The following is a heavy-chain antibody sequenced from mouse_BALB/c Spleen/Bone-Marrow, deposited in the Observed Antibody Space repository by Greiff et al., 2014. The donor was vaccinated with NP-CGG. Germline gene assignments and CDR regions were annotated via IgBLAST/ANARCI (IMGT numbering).Heavy chain of an antibody. CDR3: ARGTYRYYFGY. Sequence: QVQLQQSGAELLKPGASVKISCKAPGYTFSSYWIEWVKQRPGHGLEWIGEILPGSGTTNYNEKFKGKATFTADTSSNTAYMQLSSLTSEDSAVYYCARGTYRYYFGYWGQGTTLTVSS. J-gene: IGHJ2*01. CDR1: GYTFSSYW. V-gene: IGHV1-9*01. CDR2: ILPGSGTT. D-gene: IGHD2-14*01.